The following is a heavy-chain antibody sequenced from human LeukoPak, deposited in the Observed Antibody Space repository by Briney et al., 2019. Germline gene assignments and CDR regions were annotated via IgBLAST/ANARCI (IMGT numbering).Heavy chain of an antibody. V-gene: IGHV1/OR15-1*04. CDR3: ARGTSYSYGLPFDY. CDR1: GYSFTHYY. D-gene: IGHD5-18*01. CDR2: INTKSGRT. Sequence: ASVKVSCKTSGYSFTHYYIHWVRLAPGKKLEWMGWINTKSGRTSSARKFQGRVTMTRDPSTSTVYMELSSLRSADTAMYYCARGTSYSYGLPFDYWGQGTLVTVSS. J-gene: IGHJ4*02.